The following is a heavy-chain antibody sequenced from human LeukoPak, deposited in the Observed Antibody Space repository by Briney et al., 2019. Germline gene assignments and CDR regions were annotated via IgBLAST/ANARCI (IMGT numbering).Heavy chain of an antibody. CDR3: ARGSPTTNTGAYGWFDH. V-gene: IGHV4-4*07. J-gene: IGHJ5*02. D-gene: IGHD1-14*01. CDR2: IYTSGST. CDR1: GGSITGYY. Sequence: PSETLSLTCSVSGGSITGYYWSWIRQPAGKGLEWIGRIYTSGSTNYNPSLKSRVTMSFDTSTNQFSLKLSSVTAADTAVYYCARGSPTTNTGAYGWFDHWGQGTLVTVSS.